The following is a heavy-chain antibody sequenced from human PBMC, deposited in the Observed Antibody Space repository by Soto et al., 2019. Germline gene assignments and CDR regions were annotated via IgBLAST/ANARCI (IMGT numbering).Heavy chain of an antibody. CDR2: IYPGDSDT. J-gene: IGHJ6*02. V-gene: IGHV5-51*01. D-gene: IGHD3-9*01. Sequence: GESLKISCDGSGYNFATYWICWVRQMPGKGLEWMGIIYPGDSDTKYSPSFQGQVTFSADKSINTAYLQWSSLEASDTAIYYCARLTGLPNYHSMDVWGQGTTVTVSS. CDR3: ARLTGLPNYHSMDV. CDR1: GYNFATYW.